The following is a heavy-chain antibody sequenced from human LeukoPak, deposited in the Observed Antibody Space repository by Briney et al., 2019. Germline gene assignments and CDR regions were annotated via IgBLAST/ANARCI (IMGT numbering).Heavy chain of an antibody. CDR3: AKDYSWFGELSAPLDAFDI. CDR2: ISYDGSNK. J-gene: IGHJ3*02. Sequence: GGSLRLSCAASGFTFSSYGMHWVRQAPGKGLEWVTVISYDGSNKYYADSVKGRFTISRDNSKNTLYLQMNSLRAEDTAVYYCAKDYSWFGELSAPLDAFDIWGQGTMVTVSS. CDR1: GFTFSSYG. V-gene: IGHV3-30*18. D-gene: IGHD3-10*01.